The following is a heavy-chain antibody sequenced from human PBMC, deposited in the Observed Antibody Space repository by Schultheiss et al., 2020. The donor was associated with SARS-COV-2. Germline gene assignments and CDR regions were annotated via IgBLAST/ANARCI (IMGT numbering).Heavy chain of an antibody. CDR2: ISSSSYI. CDR3: AREVRGVIIF. V-gene: IGHV3-21*01. J-gene: IGHJ4*02. D-gene: IGHD3-10*01. CDR1: GFTFSSYS. Sequence: GDSLKISCAASGFTFSSYSMNWVRQAPGKGLEWVSSISSSSYIYYADSVKGRFTISRDNAKNSLYLQMNSLRAEDTAVYYCAREVRGVIIFWGQGTLVTVSS.